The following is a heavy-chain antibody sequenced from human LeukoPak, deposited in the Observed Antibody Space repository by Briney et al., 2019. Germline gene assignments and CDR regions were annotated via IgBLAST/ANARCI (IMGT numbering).Heavy chain of an antibody. CDR3: ARDRAAAA. CDR2: IKQDGSEK. J-gene: IGHJ5*02. V-gene: IGHV3-7*01. D-gene: IGHD6-13*01. Sequence: GGSLRLSCAASGFTFSSYAMSWVRQAPGKGLEWVANIKQDGSEKYYVDSVKGRFTISRDNAENSLYLQMNSLRAEGTAVYYCARDRAAAAWGQGTLVTVSS. CDR1: GFTFSSYA.